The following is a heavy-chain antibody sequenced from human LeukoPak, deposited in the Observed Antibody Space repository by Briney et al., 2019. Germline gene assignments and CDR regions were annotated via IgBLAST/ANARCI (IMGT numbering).Heavy chain of an antibody. J-gene: IGHJ4*02. CDR3: AGPGGRDDFWSGQQKGYFDY. V-gene: IGHV3-21*01. CDR2: ISHSSSYI. CDR1: GFTFSSYS. D-gene: IGHD3-3*01. Sequence: GGSLRLSCAASGFTFSSYSMNWVRQAPGKGLEWVSSISHSSSYIYYADSVKGRFTTSRDNAKNLLYLQMNSLRAEDTAVYYCAGPGGRDDFWSGQQKGYFDYWGQGTLVTVSS.